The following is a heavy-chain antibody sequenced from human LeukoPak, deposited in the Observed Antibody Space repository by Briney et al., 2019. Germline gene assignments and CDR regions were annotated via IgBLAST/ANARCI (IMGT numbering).Heavy chain of an antibody. V-gene: IGHV1-46*01. CDR1: GYTFTSYY. CDR2: INPSGGST. D-gene: IGHD1-26*01. J-gene: IGHJ5*02. Sequence: ASVKVSCKASGYTFTSYYMHWVRQAPGQGLEWMGIINPSGGSTSYAQKFQGRVTMTRDTSTSTVYMELSSLRSEDTAVYYCARVGKGATTGRWIWFDPWGQGTLVTVSS. CDR3: ARVGKGATTGRWIWFDP.